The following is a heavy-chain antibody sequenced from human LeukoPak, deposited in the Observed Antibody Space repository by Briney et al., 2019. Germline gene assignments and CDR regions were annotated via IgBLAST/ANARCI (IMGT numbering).Heavy chain of an antibody. J-gene: IGHJ4*02. CDR3: ARYTAGTGSYFDY. CDR1: GFTFSSSG. CDR2: ISSSRSYI. D-gene: IGHD6-13*01. V-gene: IGHV3-21*01. Sequence: PGGSLRLSCAASGFTFSSSGMNWVRQAPGKGLEWVSYISSSRSYIYYADSVKGRFTISRDNAKRSLYLQMNSLRAEDTAVYYCARYTAGTGSYFDYWGQATLVTVSS.